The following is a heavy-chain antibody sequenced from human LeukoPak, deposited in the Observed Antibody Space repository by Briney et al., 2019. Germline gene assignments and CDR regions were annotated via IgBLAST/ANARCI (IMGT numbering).Heavy chain of an antibody. CDR1: GYTFTSYG. CDR3: ARALDIVVVPAAINTRGYYMDV. D-gene: IGHD2-2*02. Sequence: ASVKVSCKASGYTFTSYGISWVRQAPGQGLEWMGWISAYNGNTNYAQKLQGRVTMTTDTSTSTAYMELRSLRSDDTAVYYCARALDIVVVPAAINTRGYYMDVWGKGTTVTVSS. CDR2: ISAYNGNT. J-gene: IGHJ6*03. V-gene: IGHV1-18*01.